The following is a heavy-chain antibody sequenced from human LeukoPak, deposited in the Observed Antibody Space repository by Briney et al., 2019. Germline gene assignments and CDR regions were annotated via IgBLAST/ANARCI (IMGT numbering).Heavy chain of an antibody. CDR1: GFTFNSYA. CDR3: AKDAPGAGGFDY. CDR2: IGANEIT. Sequence: GGSLRLSCAASGFTFNSYAMSWVRQAPGRGLEWVSTIGANEITNYGDSVKGRFIISRDNSKSTLYLQMNSLRAEDTAVYYCAKDAPGAGGFDYWGQGTLVTVSS. J-gene: IGHJ4*02. V-gene: IGHV3-23*01. D-gene: IGHD6-19*01.